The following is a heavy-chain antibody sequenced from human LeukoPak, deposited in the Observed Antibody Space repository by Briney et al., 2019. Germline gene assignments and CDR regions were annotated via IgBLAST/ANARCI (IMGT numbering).Heavy chain of an antibody. CDR1: GFTFSSYW. J-gene: IGHJ4*02. D-gene: IGHD3-3*01. V-gene: IGHV3-7*01. CDR3: ARVHYDFWRGMYYFDY. CDR2: IKQDGSEK. Sequence: GGSLRLSCAASGFTFSSYWMSWVRQAPGKGLEWVANIKQDGSEKYYVDSVKGRFTISRDNAKNSLYLQMNSLRAEHTAVYYCARVHYDFWRGMYYFDYWGQGTLVTVSS.